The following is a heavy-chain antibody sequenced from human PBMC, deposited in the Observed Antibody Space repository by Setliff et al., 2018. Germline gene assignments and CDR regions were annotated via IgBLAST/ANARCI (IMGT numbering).Heavy chain of an antibody. V-gene: IGHV4-39*01. CDR3: ARLRKAVDGINFPRYMDV. CDR2: IYHSGTT. D-gene: IGHD6-19*01. CDR1: GGSITTSSYS. J-gene: IGHJ6*04. Sequence: SETLSLTCTVSGGSITTSSYSWGWIRQPPGKGLEWIGNIYHSGTTYYNPSLKSRLTLSVDTSKNQFSLRLSSVTAADTAVYYRARLRKAVDGINFPRYMDVWGKGTTVTVSS.